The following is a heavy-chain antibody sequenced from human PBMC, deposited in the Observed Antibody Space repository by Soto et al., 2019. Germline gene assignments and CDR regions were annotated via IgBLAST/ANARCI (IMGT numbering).Heavy chain of an antibody. CDR1: GFTFSSYS. V-gene: IGHV3-23*01. D-gene: IGHD6-19*01. J-gene: IGHJ4*02. CDR2: ISGSDGST. Sequence: XXSLRLYSAASGFTFSSYSMSWVLQAPGKGLEWVSTISGSDGSTYYADSVKGRFTISRDNSKNTLYLQMNSLRAEDTAVYYCAKEYSSGWYYFDYWGQGTLVTVSS. CDR3: AKEYSSGWYYFDY.